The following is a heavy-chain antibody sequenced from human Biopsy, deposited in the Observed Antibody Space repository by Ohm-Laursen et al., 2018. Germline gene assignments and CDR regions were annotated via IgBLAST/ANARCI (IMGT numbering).Heavy chain of an antibody. CDR2: ISYDGSGE. V-gene: IGHV3-30*03. D-gene: IGHD4-11*01. CDR3: ARDGKRWDYSTYFSWHFDL. CDR1: GFTFTSYA. J-gene: IGHJ2*01. Sequence: SLGLSCAASGFTFTSYAMHWVRQAPGKGLEWVAVISYDGSGEYYADSLQGRFIISRDNPKNTVDLQMNSLRAEDTAVYFCARDGKRWDYSTYFSWHFDLWGRGTLVTVSP.